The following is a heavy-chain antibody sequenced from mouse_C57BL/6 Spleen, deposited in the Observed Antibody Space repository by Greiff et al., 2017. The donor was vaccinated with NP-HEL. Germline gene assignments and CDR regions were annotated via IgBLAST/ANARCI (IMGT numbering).Heavy chain of an antibody. V-gene: IGHV5-6*01. CDR3: ARQDYYSNPWYFDV. Sequence: EVQLVESGGDLVKPGGSLKLSCAASGFTFSSYGMSWVRQTPDKRLEWVATISSGGSYTYYPDSVKGRFTISRDNAKNTLYLQMSSLKSEDTAMYYCARQDYYSNPWYFDVWGTGTTVTVSS. CDR2: ISSGGSYT. J-gene: IGHJ1*03. D-gene: IGHD2-5*01. CDR1: GFTFSSYG.